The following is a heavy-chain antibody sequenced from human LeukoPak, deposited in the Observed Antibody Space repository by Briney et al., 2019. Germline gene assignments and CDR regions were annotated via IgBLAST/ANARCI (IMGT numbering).Heavy chain of an antibody. CDR2: ISAYNGNT. Sequence: GASVKVSRKASGYTFTSYGISWVRQAPGQGLEWMGWISAYNGNTNYAQKLQGRVTMTTDTSTSTAYMELRSLRSDDTAVYYCARDRGDYYDSSGYEGWNFDYWGQGTLVTVSS. CDR1: GYTFTSYG. CDR3: ARDRGDYYDSSGYEGWNFDY. J-gene: IGHJ4*02. D-gene: IGHD3-22*01. V-gene: IGHV1-18*01.